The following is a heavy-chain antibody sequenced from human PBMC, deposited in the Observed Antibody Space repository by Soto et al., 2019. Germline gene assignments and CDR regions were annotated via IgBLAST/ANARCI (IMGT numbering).Heavy chain of an antibody. CDR3: TNDGLGPTRTYFAF. CDR2: INGAISKA. CDR1: GYTFKGSA. V-gene: IGHV1-3*01. D-gene: IGHD1-1*01. Sequence: ASVKVSCKASGYTFKGSAMHWVRQAPGQRLEWMGWINGAISKANYSQKFQGRVTITRDTSTNTAYMELSSLTPEDTAVYYCTNDGLGPTRTYFAFWGQATLVTVSS. J-gene: IGHJ4*02.